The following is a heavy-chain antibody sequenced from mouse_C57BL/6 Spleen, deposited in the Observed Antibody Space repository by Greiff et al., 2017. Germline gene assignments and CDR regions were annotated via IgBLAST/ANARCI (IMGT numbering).Heavy chain of an antibody. J-gene: IGHJ4*01. CDR2: IRSKSNNYAT. V-gene: IGHV10-1*01. D-gene: IGHD2-13*01. CDR1: GFSFNTYA. CDR3: VRHGDYDYDAMDY. Sequence: EVKLVESGGGLVQPKGSLKLSCAASGFSFNTYAMNWVRQAPGKGLEWVARIRSKSNNYATYYADSVKDRFTISRDESESMLYLQMNNFKTEDTAMYYCVRHGDYDYDAMDYWGQGTSVTVSS.